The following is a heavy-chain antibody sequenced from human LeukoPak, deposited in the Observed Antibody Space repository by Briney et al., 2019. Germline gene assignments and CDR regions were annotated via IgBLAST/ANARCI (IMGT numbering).Heavy chain of an antibody. Sequence: SETLSLTCAVYGGSLSAYYWSWIRQPPGKGLEWIGEVNHSGSANYNPSLKSRVTMSVDTSKNQFSLKLSSVTAADTAVYYRAGSPRYCSGGSCYFLHYWGQGTLVTVSS. D-gene: IGHD2-15*01. CDR2: VNHSGSA. J-gene: IGHJ4*02. CDR3: AGSPRYCSGGSCYFLHY. CDR1: GGSLSAYY. V-gene: IGHV4-34*01.